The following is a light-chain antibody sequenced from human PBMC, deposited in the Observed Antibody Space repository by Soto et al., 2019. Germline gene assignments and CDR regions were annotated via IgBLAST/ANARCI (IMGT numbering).Light chain of an antibody. V-gene: IGKV3-20*01. J-gene: IGKJ2*01. CDR1: QSVSNNY. CDR2: GSH. CDR3: QQYGSSPPYT. Sequence: EVVLTQSPGTLSLSPGERATLSCRASQSVSNNYLAWYQQKPGQSPKLLIFGSHDRATGIPDRFRGSGSGTDFTLTISRLEPEDFAVYFCQQYGSSPPYTFGQGTKLEIK.